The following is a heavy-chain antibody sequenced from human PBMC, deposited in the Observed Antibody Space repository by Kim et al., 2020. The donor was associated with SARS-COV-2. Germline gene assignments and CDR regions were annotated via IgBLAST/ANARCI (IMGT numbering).Heavy chain of an antibody. CDR3: AKAVGGWELFDLRGMN. V-gene: IGHV3-9*01. Sequence: SVKGRFTISRDNAKNSLYLQMNSLRAEDTALYYCAKAVGGWELFDLRGMNWGQGTLVTVSS. J-gene: IGHJ4*02. D-gene: IGHD1-26*01.